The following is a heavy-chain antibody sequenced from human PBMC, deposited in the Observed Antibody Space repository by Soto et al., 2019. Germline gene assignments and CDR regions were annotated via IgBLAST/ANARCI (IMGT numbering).Heavy chain of an antibody. CDR2: INAGYGNT. Sequence: QVHLVQSGAEVRKPGVSVKVSCKASGYTFSSYAMHWVRQAPGQRLEWMGWINAGYGNTKSSQKFQDRVTISRDTSASTAYIELTSMRSEDTAVYYCARDTGDGTFDFWGQRTLVTVSS. D-gene: IGHD7-27*01. CDR1: GYTFSSYA. J-gene: IGHJ4*02. V-gene: IGHV1-3*01. CDR3: ARDTGDGTFDF.